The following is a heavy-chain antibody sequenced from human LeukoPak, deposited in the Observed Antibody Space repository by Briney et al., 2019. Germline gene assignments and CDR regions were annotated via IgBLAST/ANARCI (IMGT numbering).Heavy chain of an antibody. CDR2: IGTAGDT. CDR1: GFTFSSYD. Sequence: GRSLRLSCAASGFTFSSYDMHWVRQATGKGLEWVSAIGTAGDTYYPGSVKGRFTISRENAKNSLYLQMNSLRAGDTAVYYCAREGIAAAGFDYWGQGTLVTVSS. CDR3: AREGIAAAGFDY. V-gene: IGHV3-13*01. J-gene: IGHJ4*02. D-gene: IGHD6-13*01.